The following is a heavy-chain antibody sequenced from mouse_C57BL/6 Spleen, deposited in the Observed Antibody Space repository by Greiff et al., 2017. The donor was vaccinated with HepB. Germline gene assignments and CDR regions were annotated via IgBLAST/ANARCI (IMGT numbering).Heavy chain of an antibody. D-gene: IGHD2-4*01. CDR1: GYTFTSYW. J-gene: IGHJ2*01. V-gene: IGHV1-59*01. CDR2: IDPSDSYT. CDR3: ARETSSTMITGYYFDY. Sequence: QVQLQQPGAELVRPGTSVKLSCKASGYTFTSYWMHWVKQRPGQGLEWIGVIDPSDSYTNYNQKFKGKATLTVDTSSSTAYMQLSSLTSEDSAVYYSARETSSTMITGYYFDYWGQGTTLTVSS.